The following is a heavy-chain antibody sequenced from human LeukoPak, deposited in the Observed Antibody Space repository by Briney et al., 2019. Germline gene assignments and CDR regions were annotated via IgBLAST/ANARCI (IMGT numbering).Heavy chain of an antibody. V-gene: IGHV1-2*02. Sequence: ASVKVSCKASGYTLTGYYMHWVRQAPGQGLEWMGWINPNSGGTNYAQKFQGRVTMTRDTSISTAYMELNRLRSDDTAVYYCARDVQQLANYYYYGLDVWGQGTTVTVSS. CDR2: INPNSGGT. D-gene: IGHD6-13*01. CDR3: ARDVQQLANYYYYGLDV. CDR1: GYTLTGYY. J-gene: IGHJ6*02.